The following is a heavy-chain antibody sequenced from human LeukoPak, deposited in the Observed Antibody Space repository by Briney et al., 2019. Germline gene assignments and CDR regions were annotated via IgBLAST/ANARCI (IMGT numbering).Heavy chain of an antibody. J-gene: IGHJ4*02. CDR3: ARSPQEVGALEILDY. CDR1: GFTFSSYA. V-gene: IGHV3-30*01. D-gene: IGHD1-26*01. CDR2: ISYDGSNK. Sequence: GRSLRLSGAASGFTFSSYAMQCVRQAPGKGLEWVAVISYDGSNKYYADSVKGRFTISRDNSKNTLYLQMNSLRAEDTAVYYCARSPQEVGALEILDYWGQGTLVTVSS.